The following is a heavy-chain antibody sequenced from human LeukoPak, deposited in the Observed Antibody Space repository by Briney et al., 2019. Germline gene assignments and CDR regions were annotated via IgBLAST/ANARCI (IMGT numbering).Heavy chain of an antibody. D-gene: IGHD4-17*01. J-gene: IGHJ3*02. V-gene: IGHV3-21*01. CDR3: ARHDDYGDYNSLLDAFDI. CDR2: ISSSSSYI. CDR1: GFTFSSYS. Sequence: PGGSLRLSCAASGFTFSSYSMNWVRQAPGKRLEWVSSISSSSSYIYYADSVKGRFTISRDNAKNSLYLQMNSLRAEDTAVYYCARHDDYGDYNSLLDAFDIWGQGTMVTVSS.